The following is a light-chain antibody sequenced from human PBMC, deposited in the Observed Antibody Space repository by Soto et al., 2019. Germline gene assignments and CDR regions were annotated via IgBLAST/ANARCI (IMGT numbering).Light chain of an antibody. J-gene: IGKJ4*01. V-gene: IGKV3-20*01. CDR2: GVS. CDR1: QSVIGRQ. Sequence: EIVLTHSPGTLSFSPGEMATLSFRASQSVIGRQLAWYQHKPGQAPRLLIYGVSTRATGIPDRFTGSGSGTDFTLTISRLEPEDFAVYFCQQYYNWPLTFGGGTKVDIK. CDR3: QQYYNWPLT.